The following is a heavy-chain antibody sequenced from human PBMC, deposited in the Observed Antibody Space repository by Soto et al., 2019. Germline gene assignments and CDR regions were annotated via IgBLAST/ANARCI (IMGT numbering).Heavy chain of an antibody. CDR1: GYTFTSYD. CDR2: RNPNSGNT. V-gene: IGHV1-8*01. J-gene: IGHJ3*01. D-gene: IGHD6-19*01. CDR3: EREYSSGWADAFDL. Sequence: QVQLVQSGAEVKKPGASVKVSCKASGYTFTSYDINWVRQATGQGLEWMGWRNPNSGNTGYAQKFQGRVTMTRNTSISTAYMELSSLRSEDTAVYYCEREYSSGWADAFDLWGQGTMVTVSS.